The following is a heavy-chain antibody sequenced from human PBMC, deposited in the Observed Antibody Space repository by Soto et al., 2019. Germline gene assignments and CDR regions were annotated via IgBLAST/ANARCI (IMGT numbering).Heavy chain of an antibody. CDR3: ARVTTFYDILTSYYALNYFDY. CDR1: GFSVTSNY. J-gene: IGHJ4*02. D-gene: IGHD3-9*01. Sequence: GGSLRLSCTASGFSVTSNYMTWVRQAPGKGLECVSVIYAGGNTYYADSVKGRFTISSDNSKNTLYLQMNNLRAEDTAVYYCARVTTFYDILTSYYALNYFDYWGQGTRVTVSS. V-gene: IGHV3-53*01. CDR2: IYAGGNT.